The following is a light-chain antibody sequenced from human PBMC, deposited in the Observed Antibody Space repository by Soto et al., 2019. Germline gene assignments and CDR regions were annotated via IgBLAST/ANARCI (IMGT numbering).Light chain of an antibody. Sequence: EIVLTQSPGTLSLSPGERATLSCRASQSVSSSYLAWYQQKPSQAPRLLIYGASSRATGIPDRFSGSGSGPDFTLTISSLEPADFAVYYCQQYGSLWFTFGPGTKVDIK. J-gene: IGKJ3*01. CDR2: GAS. CDR3: QQYGSLWFT. V-gene: IGKV3-20*01. CDR1: QSVSSSY.